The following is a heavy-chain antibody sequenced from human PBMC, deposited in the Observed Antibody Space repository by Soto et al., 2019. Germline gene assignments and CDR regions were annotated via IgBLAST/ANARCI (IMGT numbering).Heavy chain of an antibody. V-gene: IGHV3-23*01. CDR1: GFTFSSYA. Sequence: EVQLLESGGGLVQPGGSLRLSCAASGFTFSSYAMNWVRQAPGKGLEWVSAISVSVSSTYYADSVKGRFTISRDNSKKTLYLQMNSLRAEDTAIYYCAKVLRYCSGDRCPPPVYWGQGTLVTVSS. CDR3: AKVLRYCSGDRCPPPVY. D-gene: IGHD2-15*01. CDR2: ISVSVSST. J-gene: IGHJ4*02.